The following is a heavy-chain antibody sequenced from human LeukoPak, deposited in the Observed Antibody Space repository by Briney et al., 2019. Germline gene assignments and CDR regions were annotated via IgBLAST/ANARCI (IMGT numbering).Heavy chain of an antibody. CDR1: GYTFTG. J-gene: IGHJ4*02. Sequence: ASVKVSCKASGYTFTGWVRQAPGQGLEWMGWISAYNGNTNYAQKLQGRVTMTTDTSTSTAYMELRSLRSDDTAVYYCARVGSGSYYILDYWGQGTLVTVSS. CDR2: ISAYNGNT. CDR3: ARVGSGSYYILDY. V-gene: IGHV1-18*01. D-gene: IGHD1-26*01.